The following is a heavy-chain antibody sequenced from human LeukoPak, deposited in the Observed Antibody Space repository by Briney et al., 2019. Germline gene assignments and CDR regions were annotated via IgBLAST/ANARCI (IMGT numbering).Heavy chain of an antibody. CDR2: IIPIFGTA. CDR1: GGTFSSYA. CDR3: ARHHYDRLPFDP. D-gene: IGHD3-22*01. V-gene: IGHV1-69*05. J-gene: IGHJ5*02. Sequence: GSSVKVSCKASGGTFSSYAISWVRQAPGQGLEWMGGIIPIFGTANYAQKFQGRVTITTDESTSTAYMELSSLRSEDTAVYYCARHHYDRLPFDPWGQGTLVTVSS.